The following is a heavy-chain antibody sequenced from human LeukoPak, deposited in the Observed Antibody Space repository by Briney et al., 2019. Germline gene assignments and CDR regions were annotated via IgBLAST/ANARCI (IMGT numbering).Heavy chain of an antibody. V-gene: IGHV3-30*04. Sequence: GGSLRLSCAASGFNFINHAMHWVRQAPGKGLEWVAVISSDGSNKYYADSVKGRFTISRDNSRNTLYVQMDSVRAEDTALYYCARGGRRWGQGTLVTVSS. CDR1: GFNFINHA. CDR3: ARGGRR. J-gene: IGHJ4*02. CDR2: ISSDGSNK.